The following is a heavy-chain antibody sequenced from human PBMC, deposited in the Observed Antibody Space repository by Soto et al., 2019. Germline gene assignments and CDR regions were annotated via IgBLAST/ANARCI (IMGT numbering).Heavy chain of an antibody. CDR3: AKDRWDGYNWAYFDY. CDR2: ISYDGSNK. D-gene: IGHD5-12*01. CDR1: GFTFSSYG. V-gene: IGHV3-30*18. Sequence: GGSLRLSCAASGFTFSSYGMHWVRQAPGKGLEWVAVISYDGSNKYYADSVKGRFTISRDNSKNTLYLQMNSLRAEDTAVYYCAKDRWDGYNWAYFDYWGQGTLVTVSS. J-gene: IGHJ4*02.